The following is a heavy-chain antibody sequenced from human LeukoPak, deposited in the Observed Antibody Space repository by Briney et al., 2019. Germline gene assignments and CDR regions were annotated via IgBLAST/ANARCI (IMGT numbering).Heavy chain of an antibody. CDR3: ARDLRSGSPEY. D-gene: IGHD5-12*01. CDR1: GDSISSGSYF. V-gene: IGHV4-61*02. Sequence: SETLSLTCTVSGDSISSGSYFWSWIRQSAGTGLEWIGRIYLGGSTNYNPSLRSRVTISLDTSKNQFSLNLRSVSAADTAIYYCARDLRSGSPEYWGPGTLVTVSS. J-gene: IGHJ4*02. CDR2: IYLGGST.